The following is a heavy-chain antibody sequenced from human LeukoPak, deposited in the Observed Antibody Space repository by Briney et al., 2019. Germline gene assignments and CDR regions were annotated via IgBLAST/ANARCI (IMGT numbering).Heavy chain of an antibody. CDR1: GFTLSSYG. Sequence: VRSLRLSCAASGFTLSSYGMQWVRQAPGKGLEWVAVIWYDGSNKYYADSVKGRFTISRDNSKNTMYLQMDSLRAEDTAVYYCARSGGRGLYPADHWGQGTLVTVSS. CDR3: ARSGGRGLYPADH. CDR2: IWYDGSNK. V-gene: IGHV3-33*01. J-gene: IGHJ5*02. D-gene: IGHD2-8*01.